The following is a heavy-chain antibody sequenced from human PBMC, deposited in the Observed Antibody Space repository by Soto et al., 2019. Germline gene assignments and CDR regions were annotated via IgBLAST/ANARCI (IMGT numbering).Heavy chain of an antibody. V-gene: IGHV3-30*18. CDR3: AKDGGAGG. J-gene: IGHJ4*02. D-gene: IGHD3-16*01. Sequence: GGSLRLSCAASGFTFSSYGMHWVRQAPGKGLERVAVILYDGSNKYYADSLKGRFTISRDNSKNTLYLQMNSLRAEDTAVYYCAKDGGAGGWGQGTLVTVSS. CDR2: ILYDGSNK. CDR1: GFTFSSYG.